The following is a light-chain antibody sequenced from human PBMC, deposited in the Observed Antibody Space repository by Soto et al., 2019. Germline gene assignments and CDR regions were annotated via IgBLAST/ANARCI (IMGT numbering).Light chain of an antibody. J-gene: IGLJ2*01. V-gene: IGLV2-14*01. CDR2: EVS. CDR1: SSDIGGYNF. CDR3: SSYASSTTVL. Sequence: QSALTQPASVSGSPGQSITISCTGASSDIGGYNFVSWYQQVPAKAPKLIIYEVSNRPSGVSNRFSGSKSGNTASLIISGLQAEDEADYYCSSYASSTTVLFGGGTQLPVL.